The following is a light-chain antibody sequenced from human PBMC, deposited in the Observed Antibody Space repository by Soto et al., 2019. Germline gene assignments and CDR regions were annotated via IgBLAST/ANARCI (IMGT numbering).Light chain of an antibody. V-gene: IGKV3D-15*01. Sequence: EIVLTQSPATLSVSPGERVTLSSRANQSVSDNLAWYQQKPGQAPRLLIYGASIRATDIPARFSGSGSGTEFSLTISSLQSEDFAVYYCQQYNDWPLTFGGGTKVEIK. CDR2: GAS. CDR1: QSVSDN. CDR3: QQYNDWPLT. J-gene: IGKJ4*01.